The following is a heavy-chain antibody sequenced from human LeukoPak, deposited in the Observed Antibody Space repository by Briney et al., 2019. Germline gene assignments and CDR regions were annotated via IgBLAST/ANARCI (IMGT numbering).Heavy chain of an antibody. CDR1: GGSISSYY. CDR2: IFYSGST. V-gene: IGHV4-59*01. Sequence: SETLSLTCTVSGGSISSYYWSWIRQPPGKGLEWIGYIFYSGSTNYNPSLKSRVTISVDTSKNQVSLKLRSVTAADTAVYYCARFYNPYFDFWGQGTLVTASS. J-gene: IGHJ4*02. D-gene: IGHD1-1*01. CDR3: ARFYNPYFDF.